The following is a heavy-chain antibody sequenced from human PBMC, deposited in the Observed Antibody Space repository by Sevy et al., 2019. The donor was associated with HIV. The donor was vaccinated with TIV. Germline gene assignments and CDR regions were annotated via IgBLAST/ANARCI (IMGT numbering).Heavy chain of an antibody. V-gene: IGHV3-53*01. CDR3: ARLNACSGGSCYSGDYFDY. D-gene: IGHD2-15*01. CDR2: IYSGGST. J-gene: IGHJ4*02. CDR1: GFTVSSNY. Sequence: GSLRLSCAASGFTVSSNYMSWVRQAPGKGLEWVSVIYSGGSTYYADSVKGRFTISRDNSKNTLYLQMNSLRAEDTAVYYCARLNACSGGSCYSGDYFDYWGQGTLVTVSS.